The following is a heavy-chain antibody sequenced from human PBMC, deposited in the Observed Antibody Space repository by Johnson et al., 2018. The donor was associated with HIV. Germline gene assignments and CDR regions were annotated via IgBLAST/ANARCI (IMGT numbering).Heavy chain of an antibody. Sequence: QVQLVESGGGVVQPGRSLRLSCAASGFTFSTYAMHWVRQVPGKGLEWVALISYDGSNKYYADSVKGRFTISRDNAKNSLYLQMNSLRAEDTAVYYCQGDSGSYHGNDAFDIWGQGTMVTVSS. J-gene: IGHJ3*02. CDR1: GFTFSTYA. D-gene: IGHD1-26*01. CDR2: ISYDGSNK. CDR3: QGDSGSYHGNDAFDI. V-gene: IGHV3-30*04.